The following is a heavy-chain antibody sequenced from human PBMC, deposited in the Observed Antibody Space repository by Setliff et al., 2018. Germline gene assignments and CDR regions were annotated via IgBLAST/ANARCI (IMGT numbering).Heavy chain of an antibody. CDR3: ARDNTIVGANDY. CDR1: GGSITSGSYY. J-gene: IGHJ4*02. Sequence: PSQTLSLTCAVSGGSITSGSYYWSWIRQPAGEGLEWIGRLHTSGTTVYNPSLKGRVTISADTSTNHFSLKLSSVTAADTAVYFCARDNTIVGANDYWGQGTLVTVSS. D-gene: IGHD1-26*01. CDR2: LHTSGTT. V-gene: IGHV4-61*02.